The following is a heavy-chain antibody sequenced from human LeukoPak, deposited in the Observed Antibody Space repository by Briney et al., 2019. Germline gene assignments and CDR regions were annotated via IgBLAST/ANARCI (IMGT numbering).Heavy chain of an antibody. CDR2: ISGSGGST. CDR1: GFTFSSYA. CDR3: AKDVIDAYPLDAFDI. V-gene: IGHV3-23*01. Sequence: PGGSLRLSCAASGFTFSSYAMSWVRQAPGKGLEWVSAISGSGGSTHYADSVKGRFTISRDNSKNTLSLQMNSLRAEDTAIYYCAKDVIDAYPLDAFDIWGQGTMVTVSS. J-gene: IGHJ3*02. D-gene: IGHD2/OR15-2a*01.